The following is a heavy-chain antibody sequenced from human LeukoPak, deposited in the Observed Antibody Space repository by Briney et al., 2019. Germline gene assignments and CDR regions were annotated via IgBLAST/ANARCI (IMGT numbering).Heavy chain of an antibody. J-gene: IGHJ4*02. CDR1: GYSFTSHY. CDR3: AAPGASGFVGNFWSGPLDF. V-gene: IGHV1-46*01. CDR2: INPSAGST. Sequence: ASVKVSCRASGYSFTSHYMHWVRQAPGQGLEWMGIINPSAGSTSYPQKLQGRVTMTRDTSTSTVYMELSSLRSEDTAVYYCAAPGASGFVGNFWSGPLDFWGKGTLITVSS. D-gene: IGHD3-3*01.